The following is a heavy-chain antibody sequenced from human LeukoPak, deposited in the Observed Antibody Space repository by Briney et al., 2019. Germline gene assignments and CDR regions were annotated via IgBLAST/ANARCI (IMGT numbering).Heavy chain of an antibody. CDR3: AKGPVLSYSYEPGYYFDY. J-gene: IGHJ4*02. Sequence: PGGSLRLSWAASGFTFSSYGMHWVRQAPGKGLEWVAFIRYDGSNKYYADSVKGRFTISRDNSKNTLYLQMNSLRAEDTAVYYCAKGPVLSYSYEPGYYFDYWGQGTLVTVSS. CDR2: IRYDGSNK. V-gene: IGHV3-30*02. D-gene: IGHD5-18*01. CDR1: GFTFSSYG.